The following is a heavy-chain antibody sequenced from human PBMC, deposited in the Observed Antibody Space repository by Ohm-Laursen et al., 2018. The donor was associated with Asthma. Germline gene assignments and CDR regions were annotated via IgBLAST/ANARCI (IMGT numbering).Heavy chain of an antibody. CDR3: TFCTGGTCYSGVFDV. D-gene: IGHD2-15*01. CDR2: LFYSGNT. Sequence: SETLSLTCIVSGGSFSTSSRSYWGWIRQPPGKGLEWIGCLFYSGNTHYNPSLQSRITISEDTSKNQVSLGVNSVTAADTAVYFCTFCTGGTCYSGVFDVWGQGVRVTVSS. J-gene: IGHJ3*01. CDR1: GGSFSTSSRSY. V-gene: IGHV4-39*01.